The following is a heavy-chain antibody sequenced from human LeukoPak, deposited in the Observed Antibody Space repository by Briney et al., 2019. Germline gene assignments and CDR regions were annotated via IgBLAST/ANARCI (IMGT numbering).Heavy chain of an antibody. CDR3: ARARYYYGSGSAHMDV. CDR2: INHSGST. CDR1: GGSFSGYY. D-gene: IGHD3-10*01. V-gene: IGHV4-34*01. Sequence: PSETLSLTCAVYGGSFSGYYWSWIRQPPGKGLEWIGEINHSGSTNYNPSLKSRVTISVDTSKNQFSLKLSSVTAADTAVYYCARARYYYGSGSAHMDVWGKGTTVTVPS. J-gene: IGHJ6*03.